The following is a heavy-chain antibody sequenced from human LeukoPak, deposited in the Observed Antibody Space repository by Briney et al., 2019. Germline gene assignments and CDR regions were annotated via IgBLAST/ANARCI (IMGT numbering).Heavy chain of an antibody. CDR1: GYSFSNYW. CDR3: ARRIAVAGSGSYYGMDV. CDR2: IYPGDSDS. D-gene: IGHD6-19*01. J-gene: IGHJ6*02. V-gene: IGHV5-51*01. Sequence: GESLKISCKGSGYSFSNYWLVWVRQKPGKGLEWMGIIYPGDSDSRYSPSFQGQVTMSADKSINTAYLQWSSLTASDTAIYYCARRIAVAGSGSYYGMDVWGQGTSVTVSS.